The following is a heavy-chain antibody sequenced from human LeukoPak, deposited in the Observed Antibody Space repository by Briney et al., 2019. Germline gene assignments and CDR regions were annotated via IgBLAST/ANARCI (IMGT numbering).Heavy chain of an antibody. J-gene: IGHJ4*02. D-gene: IGHD4-17*01. CDR2: IYYSGST. Sequence: PSETLSLTCTVSGGSISSSSYYWGWIRQPPGKGLEWIGSIYYSGSTYYNPSLKSRVTISVDTSKNQFSLKLSSVTAADTAVYYCATYDYGDSLFDYWGQGTLVTVSS. V-gene: IGHV4-39*07. CDR3: ATYDYGDSLFDY. CDR1: GGSISSSSYY.